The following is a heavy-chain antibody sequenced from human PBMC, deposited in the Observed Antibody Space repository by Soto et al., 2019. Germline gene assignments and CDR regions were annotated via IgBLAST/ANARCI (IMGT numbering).Heavy chain of an antibody. CDR1: GFTFSSYA. Sequence: PGGSLRLSCAASGFTFSSYAMSWVRQAPGKGLEWVSAISGSGGSTYYADSVKGRFTISRDNSKNTLYLQMNSLRAEDTAVYCCAKSTSSYDYIWGSYRYSDAFDIWGQGTMVTVSS. CDR2: ISGSGGST. CDR3: AKSTSSYDYIWGSYRYSDAFDI. J-gene: IGHJ3*02. D-gene: IGHD3-16*02. V-gene: IGHV3-23*01.